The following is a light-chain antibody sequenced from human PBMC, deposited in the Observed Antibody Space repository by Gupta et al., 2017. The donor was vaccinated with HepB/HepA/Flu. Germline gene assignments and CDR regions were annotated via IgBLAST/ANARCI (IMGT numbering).Light chain of an antibody. CDR2: AAS. CDR3: QQGYSYPLT. J-gene: IGKJ4*01. CDR1: HSISRS. Sequence: DIQMTQSPSSLSASVGDRVTITCRASHSISRSLHWYQQKPGKAPNLLIYAASSLHSGVPSRFSGSGSGTEFTLTISNLQPEDFASYYCQQGYSYPLTFGGGTKLEIK. V-gene: IGKV1-39*01.